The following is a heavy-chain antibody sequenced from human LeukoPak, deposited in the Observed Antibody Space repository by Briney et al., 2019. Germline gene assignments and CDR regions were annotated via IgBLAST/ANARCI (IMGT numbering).Heavy chain of an antibody. Sequence: TSVKVSCKASGYTFTGYYMHWVRQAPGQGLEWMGWINPNSGGTNYAQKFQGRVTMTRDTSISTAYMELSRLRSDDTAVYYCARVRCRCGSCYTGFDYWGQGTLVTVSS. V-gene: IGHV1-2*02. J-gene: IGHJ4*02. CDR3: ARVRCRCGSCYTGFDY. CDR1: GYTFTGYY. D-gene: IGHD2-15*01. CDR2: INPNSGGT.